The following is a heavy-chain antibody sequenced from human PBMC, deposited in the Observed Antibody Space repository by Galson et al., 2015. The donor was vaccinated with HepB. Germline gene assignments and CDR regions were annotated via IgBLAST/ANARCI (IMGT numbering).Heavy chain of an antibody. J-gene: IGHJ4*02. CDR3: VKDRRRPAAAGTSAFDY. Sequence: SLRLSCAAPGFTFSSYAMHWVRQAPGKGLEYVSAISSNGGSTYYADSVKGRFTISRDNSKNTLYLQMSSLRAEDTAVYYCVKDRRRPAAAGTSAFDYRGQGTLVTVSS. CDR2: ISSNGGST. D-gene: IGHD6-13*01. V-gene: IGHV3-64D*06. CDR1: GFTFSSYA.